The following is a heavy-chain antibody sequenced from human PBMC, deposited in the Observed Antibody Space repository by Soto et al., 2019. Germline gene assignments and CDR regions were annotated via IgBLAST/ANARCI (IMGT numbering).Heavy chain of an antibody. V-gene: IGHV1-18*01. CDR2: ISAYNGNT. D-gene: IGHD3-10*01. CDR3: ARLEFTWFGDLSCMDV. CDR1: GYTFTSYG. Sequence: VASVKVSCKASGYTFTSYGISWVRQAPGQGLEWMGWISAYNGNTNYAQKLQGRVTMTTDTSTSTAYMELRSLRSDDTAVYYCARLEFTWFGDLSCMDVAGQGTTVTLSS. J-gene: IGHJ6*02.